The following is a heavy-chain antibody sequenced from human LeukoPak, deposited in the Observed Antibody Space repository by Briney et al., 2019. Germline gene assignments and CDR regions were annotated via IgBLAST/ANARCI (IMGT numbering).Heavy chain of an antibody. J-gene: IGHJ4*02. CDR3: AKGSAKVRPYYFDY. Sequence: GGSLRLSCAASGFTFSTYVMSWVRQAPGKGLEWVSAITGGSDSTYYADSVKGRFTISRDNSKNTLYLQMNSLRADDTAVYYCAKGSAKVRPYYFDYWGQGTLITASS. V-gene: IGHV3-23*01. CDR2: ITGGSDST. CDR1: GFTFSTYV. D-gene: IGHD2-15*01.